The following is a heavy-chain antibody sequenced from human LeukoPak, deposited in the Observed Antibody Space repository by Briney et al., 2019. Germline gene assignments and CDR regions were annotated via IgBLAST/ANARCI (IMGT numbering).Heavy chain of an antibody. V-gene: IGHV3-23*01. CDR3: AKPLRDAGSFNYPYFDF. CDR2: ISGSSGSS. D-gene: IGHD5-24*01. Sequence: GGSLRLSCAASGFTFTNYAMNWVRQAPGKGLEWVSAISGSSGSSSYADSVRGRFTISRDNSNNMLYLQMNSLRAEDTAVYYCAKPLRDAGSFNYPYFDFWGQGTLVTVSS. CDR1: GFTFTNYA. J-gene: IGHJ4*02.